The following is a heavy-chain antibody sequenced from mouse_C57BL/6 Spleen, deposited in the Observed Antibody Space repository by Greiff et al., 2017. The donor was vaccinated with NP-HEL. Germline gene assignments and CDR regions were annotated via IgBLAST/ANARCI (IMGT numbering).Heavy chain of an antibody. J-gene: IGHJ1*03. CDR2: IYPGSGST. CDR1: GYTFTSYW. D-gene: IGHD3-3*01. Sequence: QVQLKQPGAELVKPGASVKMSCKASGYTFTSYWITWVKQRPGQGLEWIGDIYPGSGSTNYNEKFKSKATLTVDPSSSSAYMQLSSLTSEGSAVDYCAREGTSFDVWGTGTTVTVSS. CDR3: AREGTSFDV. V-gene: IGHV1-55*01.